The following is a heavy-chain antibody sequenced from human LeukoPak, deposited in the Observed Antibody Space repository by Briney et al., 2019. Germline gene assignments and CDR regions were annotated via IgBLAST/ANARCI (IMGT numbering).Heavy chain of an antibody. CDR3: ARLGATTPYYYYYMDV. D-gene: IGHD1-26*01. Sequence: ASVKVSCKASGYTFTSYDINWVRQATGQGLEWMGWMNPNSGNTGYAQKFQGRVTITRNTSISTAYMELSSLRSEDTAVYYCARLGATTPYYYYYMDVWGKGTTVTVSS. J-gene: IGHJ6*03. V-gene: IGHV1-8*03. CDR2: MNPNSGNT. CDR1: GYTFTSYD.